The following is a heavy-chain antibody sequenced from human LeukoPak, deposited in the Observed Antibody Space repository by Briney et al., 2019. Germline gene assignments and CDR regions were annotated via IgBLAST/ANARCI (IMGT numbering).Heavy chain of an antibody. D-gene: IGHD4-23*01. V-gene: IGHV1-69*05. CDR2: IIPIFGTA. CDR1: GGTFSSYA. Sequence: SVKVSCKASGGTFSSYAISWVRQAPGQGLEWMGGIIPIFGTANYAQKFQGRVTITTDESTSTAYMELSSLRSEDTAVSYCARVLGGKSGRSFDYWGQGTLVTVSS. CDR3: ARVLGGKSGRSFDY. J-gene: IGHJ4*02.